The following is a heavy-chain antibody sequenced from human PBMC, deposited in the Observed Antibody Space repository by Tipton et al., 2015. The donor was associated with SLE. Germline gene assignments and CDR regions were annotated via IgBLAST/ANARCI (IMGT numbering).Heavy chain of an antibody. D-gene: IGHD1-26*01. V-gene: IGHV4-59*01. CDR2: IYYRGSPYYREST. J-gene: IGHJ2*01. Sequence: GLVKPSETLSLTCTVSGGSISSYYWSWIRQPPGKGLEWIGDIYYRGSPYYRESTTYNPSLESRATMSLDTPKNQFSLKLNSATAADTAVYYCAKADGVVGGQVPYWYFDLWGRGTLVSVSS. CDR3: AKADGVVGGQVPYWYFDL. CDR1: GGSISSYY.